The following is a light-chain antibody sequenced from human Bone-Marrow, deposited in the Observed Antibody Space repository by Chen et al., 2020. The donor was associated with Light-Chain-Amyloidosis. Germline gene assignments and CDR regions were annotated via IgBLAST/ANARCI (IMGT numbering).Light chain of an antibody. CDR3: QSADSSGTYEVI. J-gene: IGLJ2*01. Sequence: SYELTQPPSVPVSPGQTARITCSGDDLPTKYAYWYQQKPGQAPVLVILRDTERPSGISARFSGSSSGTTATLTISGVQAEDEADYHCQSADSSGTYEVIFGGGTKLTVL. CDR1: DLPTKY. V-gene: IGLV3-25*03. CDR2: RDT.